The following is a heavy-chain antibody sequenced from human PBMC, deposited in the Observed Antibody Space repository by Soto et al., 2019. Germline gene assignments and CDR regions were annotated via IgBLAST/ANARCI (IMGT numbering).Heavy chain of an antibody. D-gene: IGHD4-17*01. V-gene: IGHV1-69*13. Sequence: SVKVSCKASGGTFSSYAISWVRQAPGQGLEWMGGIIPIFGTANYAQKFQGRVTITADESTSTAYMELSSLRSEDTAVYYCASSPFDDYGDYASATWGQGTLVTVSS. J-gene: IGHJ5*02. CDR1: GGTFSSYA. CDR3: ASSPFDDYGDYASAT. CDR2: IIPIFGTA.